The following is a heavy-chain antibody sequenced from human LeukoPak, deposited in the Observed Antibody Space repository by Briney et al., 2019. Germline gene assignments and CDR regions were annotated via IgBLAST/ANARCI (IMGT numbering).Heavy chain of an antibody. Sequence: GGSLRPSCAASGLTFSSYAMHWVRQAPGKGLGWVAVISYDGSNKYYADSVKGRFTISRDNSKNTLYLQMNSRRAEDTPVYYCARDGGGYFDYWGQGTLVTVSS. D-gene: IGHD3-16*01. CDR2: ISYDGSNK. CDR1: GLTFSSYA. J-gene: IGHJ4*02. CDR3: ARDGGGYFDY. V-gene: IGHV3-30-3*01.